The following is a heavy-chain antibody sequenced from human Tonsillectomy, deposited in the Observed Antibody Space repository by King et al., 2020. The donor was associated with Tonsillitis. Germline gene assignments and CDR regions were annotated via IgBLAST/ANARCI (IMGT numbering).Heavy chain of an antibody. CDR3: ARVWSGYFITPHEAFDF. Sequence: TLKESGPTLVKPTQTLTLTCTFSGFSLSTSGVGVGWIRQPPGKALEWLTLIYWDDDKRYSPSLKSRLTITKDTSKNQVVLTMANVDPVDTATYYCARVWSGYFITPHEAFDFWGQGTLVTVSS. CDR2: IYWDDDK. D-gene: IGHD3-3*01. CDR1: GFSLSTSGVG. V-gene: IGHV2-5*02. J-gene: IGHJ3*01.